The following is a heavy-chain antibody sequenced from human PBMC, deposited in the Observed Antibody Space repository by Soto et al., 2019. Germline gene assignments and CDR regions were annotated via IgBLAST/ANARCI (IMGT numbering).Heavy chain of an antibody. V-gene: IGHV5-51*01. Sequence: PGESLKISCKGSGYSFTSYWIGWVRQMPGKGLEWMGIIYPGDSDTRYSPSFQGQVTISADKSISTAYLQWSSLKASDTAMYNCARHKRHYAASWIFDPWGQGTLVTVSS. J-gene: IGHJ5*02. CDR2: IYPGDSDT. CDR3: ARHKRHYAASWIFDP. CDR1: GYSFTSYW. D-gene: IGHD2-2*03.